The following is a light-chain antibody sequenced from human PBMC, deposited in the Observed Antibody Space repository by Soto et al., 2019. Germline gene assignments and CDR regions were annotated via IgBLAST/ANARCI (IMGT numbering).Light chain of an antibody. Sequence: DILMTQSPSTLSVSVGDRVTITCRASQSISSWLAWYQQKPGKAPKLLIYKASNLESGVPARFSGSGSGTDITLTISRVEADDFTTYYGQQHNSFGPGTKVDIK. CDR1: QSISSW. J-gene: IGKJ3*01. CDR3: QQHNS. CDR2: KAS. V-gene: IGKV1-5*03.